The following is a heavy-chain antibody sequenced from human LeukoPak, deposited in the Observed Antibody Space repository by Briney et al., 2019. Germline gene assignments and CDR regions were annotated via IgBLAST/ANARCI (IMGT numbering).Heavy chain of an antibody. Sequence: GGSLRLSCAPSVFTFSRYGMHCVRQSPGPGGGGVAVISRDGSNKYYTDSVKGRFTISRDNSKNTLYLQMNSLRAEDTAVYYCAKVLYGDWGPFDSWGQGTLVTVSS. V-gene: IGHV3-30*18. D-gene: IGHD4-17*01. CDR2: ISRDGSNK. CDR3: AKVLYGDWGPFDS. J-gene: IGHJ4*02. CDR1: VFTFSRYG.